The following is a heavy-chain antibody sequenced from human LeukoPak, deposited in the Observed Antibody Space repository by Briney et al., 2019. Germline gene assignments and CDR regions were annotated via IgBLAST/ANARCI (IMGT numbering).Heavy chain of an antibody. V-gene: IGHV4-38-2*02. CDR3: ARRHYYDSSGYID. CDR1: GYSISSGYY. J-gene: IGHJ4*02. Sequence: SETLSLTCTVSGYSISSGYYWGWIRQPPGKGLEWIGSIYHSGSTNYNPSLKSRVTISVDTSKNQFSLKLSSVTAADTAVYYCARRHYYDSSGYIDWGQGTLVTVSS. D-gene: IGHD3-22*01. CDR2: IYHSGST.